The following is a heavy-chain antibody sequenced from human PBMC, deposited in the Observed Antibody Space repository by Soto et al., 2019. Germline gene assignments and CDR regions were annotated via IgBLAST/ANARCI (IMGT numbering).Heavy chain of an antibody. Sequence: GGSLRLSCAASGGPFSDYSMNWGRQAPGKGLEWVSYISYSGGTIYYADPAKGRFTISRDNAKKSLYLQMNSLRDEDTAIYYCVRVTGTAPPRFDYWGQGTQVTVSS. CDR1: GGPFSDYS. D-gene: IGHD1-7*01. CDR3: VRVTGTAPPRFDY. CDR2: ISYSGGTI. J-gene: IGHJ4*02. V-gene: IGHV3-48*02.